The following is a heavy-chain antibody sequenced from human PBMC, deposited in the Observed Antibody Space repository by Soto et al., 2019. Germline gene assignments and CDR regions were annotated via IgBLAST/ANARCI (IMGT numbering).Heavy chain of an antibody. CDR3: ASNTLPIDD. Sequence: EVQLVESGGGLVQPGGSLRLSCAASGFTFSSYSMNWVRQAPGKGLEWVSYISSSSSTIYYADSVKGRFTISRDNAKNSLYLQLNSRRPVNGTDYYCASNTLPIDDSGQGTLVTVSS. CDR1: GFTFSSYS. CDR2: ISSSSSTI. V-gene: IGHV3-48*01. J-gene: IGHJ4*02. D-gene: IGHD2-15*01.